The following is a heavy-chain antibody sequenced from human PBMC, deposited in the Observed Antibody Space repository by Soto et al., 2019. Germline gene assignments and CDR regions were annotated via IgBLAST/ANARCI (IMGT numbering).Heavy chain of an antibody. CDR3: ARVQSSDYDRAFDS. D-gene: IGHD3-16*01. Sequence: PSETLSLTCAVYGGSFSGYYWSWIRQPPGKGLEWIGYVNHSGHTDYNPSLRSRVTISVDTSKNQFSLKLTSVTAADTAVYYCARVQSSDYDRAFDSWGQGTLVTVSS. J-gene: IGHJ4*02. V-gene: IGHV4-34*01. CDR2: VNHSGHT. CDR1: GGSFSGYY.